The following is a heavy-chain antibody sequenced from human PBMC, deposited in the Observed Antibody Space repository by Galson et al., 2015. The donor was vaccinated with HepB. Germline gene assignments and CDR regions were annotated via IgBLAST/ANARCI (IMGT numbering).Heavy chain of an antibody. CDR2: INTNSRNP. CDR1: GYTFTNYG. Sequence: SVKVSCKASGYTFTNYGMSWVRQAPGQGLEWLGWINTNSRNPTYAQGLTGRFVFSLDTSVSTAYLQFSSLKAEDTAVYYCARDSYVGKNMDVWGQGTTVTVSS. J-gene: IGHJ6*02. V-gene: IGHV7-4-1*02. D-gene: IGHD5-18*01. CDR3: ARDSYVGKNMDV.